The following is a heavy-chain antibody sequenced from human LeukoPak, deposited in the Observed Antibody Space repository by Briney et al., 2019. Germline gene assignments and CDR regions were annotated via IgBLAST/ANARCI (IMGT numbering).Heavy chain of an antibody. CDR1: GFTVNSHY. CDR3: ARAEVIAIFDY. V-gene: IGHV3-66*02. Sequence: PGGSLRLSCAASGFTVNSHYMNWVRQAPGKGLEWVSVIYSGGSTYYADSVKGRFTISRDNSKNMLYLQMSSPRIEDTAVYYCARAEVIAIFDYWGQGTLVTVSS. CDR2: IYSGGST. J-gene: IGHJ4*02. D-gene: IGHD2-21*01.